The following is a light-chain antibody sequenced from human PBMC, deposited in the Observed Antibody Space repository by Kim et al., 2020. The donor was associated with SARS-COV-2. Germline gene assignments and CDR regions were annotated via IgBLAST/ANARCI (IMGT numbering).Light chain of an antibody. CDR2: DVS. V-gene: IGLV2-14*03. CDR3: SSYTSSSTWV. CDR1: SSDVGGYNY. Sequence: QSALTQPASVSGSPGQSITISCTGTSSDVGGYNYVSWYQQHPGKAPKLMIYDVSNRPSGVSNRFSGYKSGNTASLTISGLQAEDEAHYYCSSYTSSSTWVFGGGTQLTVL. J-gene: IGLJ3*02.